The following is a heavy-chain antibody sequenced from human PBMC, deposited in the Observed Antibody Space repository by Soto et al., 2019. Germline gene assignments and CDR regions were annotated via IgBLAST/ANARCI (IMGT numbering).Heavy chain of an antibody. CDR3: VRESVVGGILTWFDP. Sequence: GGSLRLSCAASGFTFSNYAVSWVREAPGKGLEWVSAISDSGGRTYYADSVNGRFTISRDNLQNTVYLHMNILRADDTAVYYCVRESVVGGILTWFDPWGQGTQVTVSS. J-gene: IGHJ5*01. CDR2: ISDSGGRT. V-gene: IGHV3-23*01. D-gene: IGHD2-15*01. CDR1: GFTFSNYA.